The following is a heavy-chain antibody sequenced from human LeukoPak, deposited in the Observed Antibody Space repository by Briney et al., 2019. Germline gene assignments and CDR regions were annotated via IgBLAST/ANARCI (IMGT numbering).Heavy chain of an antibody. J-gene: IGHJ4*02. CDR2: ISSSSSYI. CDR1: GFTFSSYS. CDR3: ASPASRDGYNLGY. Sequence: PGGSLRLSCAASGFTFSSYSMNWVRQAPGKGPEWVSSISSSSSYIYYADSVKGRFTISRDNAKNSLYLQMNSLRAEDTAVYYCASPASRDGYNLGYWGQGTLVTVSS. V-gene: IGHV3-21*01. D-gene: IGHD5-24*01.